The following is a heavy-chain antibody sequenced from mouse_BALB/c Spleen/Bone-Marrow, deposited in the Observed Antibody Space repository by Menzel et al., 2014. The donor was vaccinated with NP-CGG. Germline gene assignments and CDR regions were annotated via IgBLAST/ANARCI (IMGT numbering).Heavy chain of an antibody. J-gene: IGHJ3*01. CDR3: ARLHYYGYEAD. D-gene: IGHD1-2*01. CDR2: INPDSSTI. V-gene: IGHV4-1*02. Sequence: LVESGGSLKLSCAASGFDFSTYWMSWVRQAPGKGLEWIGEINPDSSTINYTPSLKDKFIISRDNAKNTLYLQMSKVRSEDTALYYCARLHYYGYEADWGQGTLVTVSA. CDR1: GFDFSTYW.